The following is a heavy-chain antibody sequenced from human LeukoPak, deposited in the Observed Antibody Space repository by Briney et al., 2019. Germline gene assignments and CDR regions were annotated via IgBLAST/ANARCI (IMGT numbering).Heavy chain of an antibody. J-gene: IGHJ4*02. V-gene: IGHV5-51*01. CDR3: ATVADIVVVPAVIPSAFDY. Sequence: NPGESLKISCKGSGYSFTSYWIGWVRQMPGKSLEWMGIIYPGDSDTRYSPSFQGQVTISADKSISTAYLQWSSLKASDTAMYYCATVADIVVVPAVIPSAFDYWGQGTLVTVSS. D-gene: IGHD2-2*02. CDR1: GYSFTSYW. CDR2: IYPGDSDT.